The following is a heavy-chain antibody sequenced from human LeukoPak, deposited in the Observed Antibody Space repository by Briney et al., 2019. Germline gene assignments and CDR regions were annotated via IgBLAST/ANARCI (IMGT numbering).Heavy chain of an antibody. CDR3: ARGRDGELDY. CDR1: AFTSSTYE. V-gene: IGHV3-48*03. J-gene: IGHJ4*02. D-gene: IGHD1-7*01. Sequence: PGGSLRLSCAASAFTSSTYEMNWVRQAPGKGLEWVSYISSRGSTIYYADSVKGRFTISRDNAKNSLYPQMNSLRAEDTAIYYCARGRDGELDYWGQGTLVTVSS. CDR2: ISSRGSTI.